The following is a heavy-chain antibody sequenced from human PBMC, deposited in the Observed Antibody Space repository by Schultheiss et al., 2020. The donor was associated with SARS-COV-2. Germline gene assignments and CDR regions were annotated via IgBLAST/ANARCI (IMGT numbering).Heavy chain of an antibody. Sequence: GGSLRLSCAASGFTFSSYAMHWVRQAPGKGLEWVAVISYDGSNKYYADSVKGRFTISRDNSKNTLYLQMNSLRAEDTAVYYCAKEGVGRWLQFSHYGMDVWGQGTTVTVSS. CDR1: GFTFSSYA. D-gene: IGHD5-24*01. CDR3: AKEGVGRWLQFSHYGMDV. CDR2: ISYDGSNK. V-gene: IGHV3-30-3*01. J-gene: IGHJ6*02.